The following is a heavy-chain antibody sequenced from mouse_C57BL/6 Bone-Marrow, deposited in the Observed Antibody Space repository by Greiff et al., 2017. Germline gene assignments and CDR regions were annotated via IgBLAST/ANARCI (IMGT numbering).Heavy chain of an antibody. CDR3: AREGIYGSSQYYFDY. J-gene: IGHJ2*01. D-gene: IGHD1-1*01. V-gene: IGHV1-69*01. CDR2: LDPSDSYT. Sequence: QVQLQQPGAELVMPGASVKLSCKSSGYTFTSYWMPWVKQRPGQGLEWIGALDPSDSYTNYHQKFQGKSTLTVDKSSSTADMQLRSLTSEDSAVYYWAREGIYGSSQYYFDYWGQGTTLTVSS. CDR1: GYTFTSYW.